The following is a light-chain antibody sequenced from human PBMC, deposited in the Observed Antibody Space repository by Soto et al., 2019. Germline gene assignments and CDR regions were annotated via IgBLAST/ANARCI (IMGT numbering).Light chain of an antibody. CDR1: QSVSSN. J-gene: IGKJ4*01. Sequence: EIVMTQSPATLSVSPGERATLSCRASQSVSSNLAWYQQKPGQAPRLLIYGVSSRATDVPDRFSGSGSGTDFTLTISSLQAEDVAVYYCQQYYSTPLTFGGGTKVDIK. V-gene: IGKV3D-15*01. CDR2: GVS. CDR3: QQYYSTPLT.